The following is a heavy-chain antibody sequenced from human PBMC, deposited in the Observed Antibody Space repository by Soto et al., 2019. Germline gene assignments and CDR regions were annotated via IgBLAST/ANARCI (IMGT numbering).Heavy chain of an antibody. V-gene: IGHV1-18*01. D-gene: IGHD2-2*01. Sequence: GASVKVSCKASGYTFTSYAMHWVRQAPGQGLEWMGWISAYNGNTNYAQKLQGRVTMTTDTSTSTAYMELRSLRSDDTAVYYCARGDIVVVPAPMDVWGQGTTVTVSS. J-gene: IGHJ6*02. CDR2: ISAYNGNT. CDR1: GYTFTSYA. CDR3: ARGDIVVVPAPMDV.